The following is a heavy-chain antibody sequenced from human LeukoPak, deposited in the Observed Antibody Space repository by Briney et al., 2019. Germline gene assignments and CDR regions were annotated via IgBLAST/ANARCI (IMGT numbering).Heavy chain of an antibody. J-gene: IGHJ4*02. CDR3: ARGGSVLLWFGELQPFDY. Sequence: GGSLRLSCAASGFTFSGFEMNWVRQAPGKGLEWVSYISSSGSTIYYADSVKGRFTISRDNAKNSLYLQMNSLRAEDTAVYYCARGGSVLLWFGELQPFDYWGQGTLVTVSS. V-gene: IGHV3-48*03. CDR2: ISSSGSTI. CDR1: GFTFSGFE. D-gene: IGHD3-10*01.